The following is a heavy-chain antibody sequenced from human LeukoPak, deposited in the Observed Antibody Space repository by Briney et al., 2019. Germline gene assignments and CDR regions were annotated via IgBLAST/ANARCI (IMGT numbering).Heavy chain of an antibody. CDR2: IKQDGSEK. CDR1: GFTFSSYG. Sequence: PGGSLRLSCAASGFTFSSYGMHWVRQAPGKGLEWVANIKQDGSEKYYVDSVKGRFTISRDNAKNSLYLQMNSLRAEDTAVYYCARDMDIVVVPAAKYYYGMDVWGQGTTVTVSS. J-gene: IGHJ6*02. D-gene: IGHD2-2*03. V-gene: IGHV3-7*01. CDR3: ARDMDIVVVPAAKYYYGMDV.